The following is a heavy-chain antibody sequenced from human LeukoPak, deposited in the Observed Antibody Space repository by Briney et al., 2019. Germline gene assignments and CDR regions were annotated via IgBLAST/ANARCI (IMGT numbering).Heavy chain of an antibody. CDR2: IRSKANSYAT. V-gene: IGHV3-73*01. CDR1: GFTFSGSA. J-gene: IGHJ6*03. CDR3: TRSFGYSYGSSYYYMDV. D-gene: IGHD5-18*01. Sequence: PGGSLRLSCAASGFTFSGSAMHWVRQASGKGLEWVGRIRSKANSYATAYAASVKGGFTISRDDSKNTAYLQMNSLKTEDTAVYYCTRSFGYSYGSSYYYMDVWGKGTTVTVSS.